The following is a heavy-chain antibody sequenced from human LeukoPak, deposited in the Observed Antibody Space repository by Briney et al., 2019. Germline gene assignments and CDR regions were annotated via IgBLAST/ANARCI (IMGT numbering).Heavy chain of an antibody. CDR2: IKRETDGGTT. J-gene: IGHJ4*02. D-gene: IGHD2-15*01. V-gene: IGHV3-15*07. CDR1: GFTFSNFA. CDR3: AQGSGFYYDY. Sequence: GGSLRLSCEASGFTFSNFAMHWVRQAPGKGLEWVGLIKRETDGGTTDFAAPVKGRFTISRDDSKNTLYLQMNRLTSEDTAVYYCAQGSGFYYDYWGQGTLVTVSS.